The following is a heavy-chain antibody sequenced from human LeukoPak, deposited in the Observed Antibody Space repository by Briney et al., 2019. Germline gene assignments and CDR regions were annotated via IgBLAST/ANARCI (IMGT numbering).Heavy chain of an antibody. D-gene: IGHD6-19*01. CDR2: IYYSGST. Sequence: PSETLSLTCTVSGGSISSGGYYWGWIRQPPGKGLEWIGSIYYSGSTYYNPSLKSRVTISVDTSKNQFSLKLSSVTAADTAVYYCARRGHSSGWYDRSYYFDYWGQGTLVTVSS. CDR1: GGSISSGGYY. CDR3: ARRGHSSGWYDRSYYFDY. V-gene: IGHV4-39*01. J-gene: IGHJ4*02.